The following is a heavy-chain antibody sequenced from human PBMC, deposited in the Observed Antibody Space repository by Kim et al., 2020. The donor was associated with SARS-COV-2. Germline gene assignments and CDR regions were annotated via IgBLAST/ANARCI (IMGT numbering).Heavy chain of an antibody. Sequence: ASVKVSCKASGYTFTSYGISWVRQAPGQGLEWMGWISAYNGNTNYAQKLQGRVTMTTDTSTSTAYMELRSLRSDDTAVYYCARDRIVVVPAAIDYWGQGTLVTVSS. CDR2: ISAYNGNT. V-gene: IGHV1-18*01. CDR3: ARDRIVVVPAAIDY. J-gene: IGHJ4*02. D-gene: IGHD2-2*02. CDR1: GYTFTSYG.